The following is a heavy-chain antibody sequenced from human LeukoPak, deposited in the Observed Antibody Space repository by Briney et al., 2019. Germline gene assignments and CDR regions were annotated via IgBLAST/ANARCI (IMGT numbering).Heavy chain of an antibody. CDR3: ARDPLKYWYFDL. J-gene: IGHJ2*01. V-gene: IGHV4-31*03. CDR1: SGSISSGGYY. CDR2: IYYSGST. Sequence: SETLSLTCTVSSGSISSGGYYWSWIRQHPGKGLEWIGYIYYSGSTYYNPSLKSRVTISVDTSKNQFSLKLSSVTAADTAVYYCARDPLKYWYFDLWGRGTLVTVSS.